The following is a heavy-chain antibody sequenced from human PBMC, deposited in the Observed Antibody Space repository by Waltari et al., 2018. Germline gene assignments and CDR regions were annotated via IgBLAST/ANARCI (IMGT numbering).Heavy chain of an antibody. V-gene: IGHV1-24*01. CDR1: GYTLTELS. Sequence: QVQLVQSGTEVKKPGASVKVSCKVSGYTLTELSMHWVRQAPGKGLEWMGGFDPEDGETIYGRKFESIATMTENTSTDTAYMELSSLGSEGTAVYYCATQGAFYSGYDRARWVDPWGHGTLVTVSS. CDR3: ATQGAFYSGYDRARWVDP. D-gene: IGHD5-12*01. CDR2: FDPEDGET. J-gene: IGHJ5*02.